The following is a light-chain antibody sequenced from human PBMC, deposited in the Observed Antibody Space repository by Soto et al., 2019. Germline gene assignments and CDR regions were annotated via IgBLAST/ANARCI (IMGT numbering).Light chain of an antibody. CDR1: SSNIGNNY. V-gene: IGLV1-51*01. Sequence: QSVLTQPPSVSAAPGQKVTISCSGSSSNIGNNYVSWYQQLPGTAPKLLIYDNNKRPSGIPDRFSGSKSGTSATLGITGLQAWDGADYYCGTWDSSLSAVVFGGGTKLTVL. CDR3: GTWDSSLSAVV. J-gene: IGLJ2*01. CDR2: DNN.